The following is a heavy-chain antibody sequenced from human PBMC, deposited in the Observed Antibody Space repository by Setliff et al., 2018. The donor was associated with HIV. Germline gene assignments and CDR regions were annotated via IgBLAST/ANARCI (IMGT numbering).Heavy chain of an antibody. CDR3: ARDGEYQVLHYYYSGMDV. CDR1: GYTFTRYG. J-gene: IGHJ6*02. Sequence: ASVKVSCKASGYTFTRYGISWVRQAPGQGLEWMGWISANNGNTKYAQRLQGRVTMTTDTSTSTAYMDLRSLRSDDTAVYFCARDGEYQVLHYYYSGMDVWGQGTTVPSP. D-gene: IGHD2-2*01. CDR2: ISANNGNT. V-gene: IGHV1-18*01.